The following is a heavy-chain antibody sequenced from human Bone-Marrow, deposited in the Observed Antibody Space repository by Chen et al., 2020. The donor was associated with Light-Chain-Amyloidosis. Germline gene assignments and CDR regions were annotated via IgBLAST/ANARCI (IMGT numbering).Heavy chain of an antibody. CDR1: GFTFSSYA. CDR3: AKFLDRGSWYYYYGMDV. Sequence: EVQVVESGGGLVQPGGSLRLSCAASGFTFSSYAMSWVRQAPGKGLEWVSSISGSGCNTYYADSVKGRFTLSRDNSKNTLSLQMNSLRAEDTAVYYCAKFLDRGSWYYYYGMDVWGQGTTVTVSS. D-gene: IGHD3-10*01. V-gene: IGHV3-23*04. J-gene: IGHJ6*02. CDR2: ISGSGCNT.